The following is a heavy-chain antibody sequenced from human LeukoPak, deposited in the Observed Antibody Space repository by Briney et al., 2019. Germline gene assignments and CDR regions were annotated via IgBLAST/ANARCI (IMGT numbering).Heavy chain of an antibody. J-gene: IGHJ4*02. D-gene: IGHD4-17*01. CDR2: IYYGGST. CDR3: ARKSTYGDYDGFYFDY. V-gene: IGHV4-31*03. Sequence: PSETLSLTCTVSGGSISSGGYYWSWIRQHPGKGLGWIGYIYYGGSTYYNPSLKSRVTISVDTSKNQFSLKLSSVTAADTAVYYCARKSTYGDYDGFYFDYWGQGTLVTVSS. CDR1: GGSISSGGYY.